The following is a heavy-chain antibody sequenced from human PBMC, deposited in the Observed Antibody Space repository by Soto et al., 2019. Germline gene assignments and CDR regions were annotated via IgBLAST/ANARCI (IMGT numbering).Heavy chain of an antibody. CDR3: ARDADDYGVDRFPGDFDY. V-gene: IGHV3-48*01. Sequence: GGSLRLSCAASGFTFSSYSMNWVRQAPGKGLEWVSYISSSSSTIYYADSVKGRFTISRDNAKNSLYLQMNSLRAEDTAVYYCARDADDYGVDRFPGDFDYWGQGTLVTVSS. D-gene: IGHD4-17*01. J-gene: IGHJ4*02. CDR1: GFTFSSYS. CDR2: ISSSSSTI.